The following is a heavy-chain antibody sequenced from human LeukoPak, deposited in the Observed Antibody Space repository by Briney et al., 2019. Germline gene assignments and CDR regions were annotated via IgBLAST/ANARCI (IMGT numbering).Heavy chain of an antibody. J-gene: IGHJ4*02. CDR1: GGSISSYY. CDR2: IYYSGST. D-gene: IGHD5-24*01. CDR3: ARERRWLQPYFDY. Sequence: SETLSLTCTVSGGSISSYYWSWIRQPPGKGLEWIGYIYYSGSTNYNPSLKSRVTISVDTSKNQFSLKLSSVTAADTAVYYCARERRWLQPYFDYWGQGTLVTVSS. V-gene: IGHV4-59*12.